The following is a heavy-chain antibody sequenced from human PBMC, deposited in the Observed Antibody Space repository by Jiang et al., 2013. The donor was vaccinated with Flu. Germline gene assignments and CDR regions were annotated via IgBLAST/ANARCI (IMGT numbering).Heavy chain of an antibody. D-gene: IGHD2-15*01. CDR3: VREGSFSAFED. Sequence: RSKWYYNYAVSVKSRISINPDTSKNQLSLQLNSVTPEDTAVYYCVREGSFSAFEDWGQGTLVTVSS. V-gene: IGHV6-1*01. J-gene: IGHJ4*02. CDR2: RSKWYY.